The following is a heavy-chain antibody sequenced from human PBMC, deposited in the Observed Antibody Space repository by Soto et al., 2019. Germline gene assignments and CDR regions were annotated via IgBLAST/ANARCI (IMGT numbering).Heavy chain of an antibody. J-gene: IGHJ5*02. D-gene: IGHD1-1*01. CDR3: ARGWRFDH. CDR2: INHSGTT. Sequence: XETLSLTCGVYGGSFSGYPWNWIRQSPGQGLEWIGEINHSGTTKYNPSLESRINLSVDTSKKQFSLKMFSVTAADTAIYYCARGWRFDHWGQGTQVTVSS. V-gene: IGHV4-34*01. CDR1: GGSFSGYP.